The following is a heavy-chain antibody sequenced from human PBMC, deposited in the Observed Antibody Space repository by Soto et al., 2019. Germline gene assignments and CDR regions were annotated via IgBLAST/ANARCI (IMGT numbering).Heavy chain of an antibody. J-gene: IGHJ6*02. CDR2: IYPGDSDS. CDR1: GYSITSYW. V-gene: IGHV5-51*01. D-gene: IGHD3-10*01. Sequence: EVQLVQSGAEVKKPGESLKISCKASGYSITSYWIGWVRQMPGKGLEWIGVIYPGDSDSRYSPSFQGQVTMSADKSISTAYLQGSSLKASDTAMYYCARQPGSGTYLHYYGMDVWGQGTTVTVSS. CDR3: ARQPGSGTYLHYYGMDV.